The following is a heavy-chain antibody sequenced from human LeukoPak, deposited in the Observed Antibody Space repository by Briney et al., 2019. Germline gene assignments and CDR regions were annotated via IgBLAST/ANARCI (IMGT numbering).Heavy chain of an antibody. CDR2: INPTGGST. V-gene: IGHV1-46*01. CDR3: AGARITGGFAFNI. CDR1: EYTFSNYY. D-gene: IGHD1-14*01. Sequence: ASVKVSCKASEYTFSNYYVHWVRQAPGQGLEWMGIINPTGGSTNYAQKFQGRVTMTRDTSTSTIYMELSSLRSEDTAVYYCAGARITGGFAFNIWGQGTLVTVSS. J-gene: IGHJ3*02.